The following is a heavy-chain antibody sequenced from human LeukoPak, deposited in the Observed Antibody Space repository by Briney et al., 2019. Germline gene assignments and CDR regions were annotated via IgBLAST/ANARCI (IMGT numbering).Heavy chain of an antibody. J-gene: IGHJ4*02. Sequence: GRSLRLSCAASGFTFSSYAMHWARQAPGKGLEWVAVLSYDGSNKYYADSVKGRFTISRDNSKNTLYLQMNSLRAEDTAVYYCARDWDDVSSSWSYFDYWGQGTLVTVSS. D-gene: IGHD6-13*01. CDR1: GFTFSSYA. V-gene: IGHV3-30*04. CDR3: ARDWDDVSSSWSYFDY. CDR2: LSYDGSNK.